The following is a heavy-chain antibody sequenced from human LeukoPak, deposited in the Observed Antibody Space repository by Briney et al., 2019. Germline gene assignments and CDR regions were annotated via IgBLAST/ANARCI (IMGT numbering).Heavy chain of an antibody. V-gene: IGHV1-2*02. D-gene: IGHD2-21*02. CDR2: NNPNSGAT. J-gene: IGHJ4*02. CDR3: ARPAYCGRDCYYYFDS. CDR1: GYTFTGYY. Sequence: GASVKVSCKASGYTFTGYYIHWVRLAPGQGLEWMGWNNPNSGATNYAQKFQGRVTMTWDTSISTAYMELSRLTSDDTAIDYCARPAYCGRDCYYYFDSWGQGTLVTVSS.